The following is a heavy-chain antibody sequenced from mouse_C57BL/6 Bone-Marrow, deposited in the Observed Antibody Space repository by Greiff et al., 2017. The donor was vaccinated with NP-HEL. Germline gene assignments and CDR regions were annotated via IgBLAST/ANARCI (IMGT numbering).Heavy chain of an antibody. J-gene: IGHJ1*03. CDR3: ARLRLYYYGSYWYFDV. CDR1: GYSITSDF. D-gene: IGHD1-1*01. V-gene: IGHV3-8*01. CDR2: ISYSGST. Sequence: EVKLMESGPGLAKPSQTLSLTCSVTGYSITSDFWNWIRKFPGNKLEYMGYISYSGSTYYNPSLKSRISITRDTSKNQYYLQLNSVTTEDTATYYCARLRLYYYGSYWYFDVWGTGTTVTVSS.